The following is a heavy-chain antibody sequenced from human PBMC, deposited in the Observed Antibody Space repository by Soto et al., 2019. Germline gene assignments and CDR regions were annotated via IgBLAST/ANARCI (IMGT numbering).Heavy chain of an antibody. CDR2: IYYLGNT. V-gene: IGHV4-39*01. Sequence: SETLSLTCTVSGGSISSSSSYWGWIRQPPGKGLEWVGSIYYLGNTYYNPSLGGRVSISVDTSKNQFSLKLNSVTAADTAVFYCAVLFPYLSSAYYLNYLGQGTLVTVSS. D-gene: IGHD3-22*01. J-gene: IGHJ4*02. CDR1: GGSISSSSSY. CDR3: AVLFPYLSSAYYLNY.